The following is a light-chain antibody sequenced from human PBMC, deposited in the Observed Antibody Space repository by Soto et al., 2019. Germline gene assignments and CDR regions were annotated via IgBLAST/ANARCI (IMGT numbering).Light chain of an antibody. J-gene: IGKJ4*01. V-gene: IGKV1-27*01. CDR1: QGISNH. CDR2: AAS. CDR3: QKFTSAPFT. Sequence: DIQMTQSPSSLSASVGDRVTITCQASQGISNHLAWYQQKPGKLPKLLIYAASILQSGVPSRFSGSGSGTDFTLTISSLQPEDVAIYYCQKFTSAPFTFGGGTKVEI.